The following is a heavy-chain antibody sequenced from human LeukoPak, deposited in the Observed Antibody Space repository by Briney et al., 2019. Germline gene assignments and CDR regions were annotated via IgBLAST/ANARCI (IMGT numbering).Heavy chain of an antibody. CDR1: GGSISSGGYY. Sequence: PSQTLSLTCTVSGGSISSGGYYWSWIRQHPGKGLEWIGYIYYSGSTYYNPSLKSRVTISVDTSKSQFSLKLSSVTAADTAVYYCARVWGGGTYYFDYWGQGTLVTVSS. CDR2: IYYSGST. V-gene: IGHV4-31*03. CDR3: ARVWGGGTYYFDY. D-gene: IGHD4-23*01. J-gene: IGHJ4*02.